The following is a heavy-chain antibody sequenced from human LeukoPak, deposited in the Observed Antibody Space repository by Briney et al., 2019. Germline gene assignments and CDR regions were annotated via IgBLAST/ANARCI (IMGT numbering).Heavy chain of an antibody. CDR3: AKEDSWTYYRGADF. CDR2: ITGTGTTA. J-gene: IGHJ4*02. CDR1: GFTFSSYA. V-gene: IGHV3-23*01. Sequence: GGSLRLSCAASGFTFSSYAMSWVRQAPGQGLEFVSAITGTGTTAFYADSVKGRFTVSRDNSKNTLYLQMSSLRADDSAVYYCAKEDSWTYYRGADFWGQGTLVTVSS. D-gene: IGHD1-26*01.